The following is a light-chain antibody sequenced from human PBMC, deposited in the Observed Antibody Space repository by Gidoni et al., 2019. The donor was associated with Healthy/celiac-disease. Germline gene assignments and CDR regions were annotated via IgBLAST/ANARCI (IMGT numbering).Light chain of an antibody. CDR1: QTISNNC. Sequence: VFTQSPRPLSLSPGERATLSCRASQTISNNCLGWYQQRPGQATRLLICGASSRATGIPERIGGSGSGADFTITISTQEHEDVALYCWQHYTTSMLTFGGGTRVEIK. J-gene: IGKJ4*01. CDR2: GAS. V-gene: IGKV3-20*01. CDR3: QHYTTSMLT.